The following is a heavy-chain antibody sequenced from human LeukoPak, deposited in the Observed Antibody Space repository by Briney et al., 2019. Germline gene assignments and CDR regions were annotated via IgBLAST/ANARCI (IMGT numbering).Heavy chain of an antibody. V-gene: IGHV3-23*01. CDR1: GFTLSSYA. J-gene: IGHJ4*02. CDR2: ISGSGGTT. Sequence: SGGSLRLSCAASGFTLSSYAMSWVRQAPGKGLEWVSGISGSGGTTYYADSVKGRFTISRDNSKNTLYLQMNSLRAEDTAIYYCAKHNGRDNSGSYYNPFDYWGQGTLVTVSS. CDR3: AKHNGRDNSGSYYNPFDY. D-gene: IGHD3-10*01.